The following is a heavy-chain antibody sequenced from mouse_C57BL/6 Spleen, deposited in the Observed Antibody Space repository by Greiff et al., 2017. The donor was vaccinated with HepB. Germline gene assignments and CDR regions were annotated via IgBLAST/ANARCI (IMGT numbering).Heavy chain of an antibody. Sequence: VQLQQPGAELVRPGSSVKLSCKASGYTFTSYWMHWVKQRPIQGLEWIGNIDPSDSETHYNQKFKDKATLTVDKSDSTAYMQLSSLTSEDSAVYYCARSWEGYYFDYWGQGTTLTVSS. J-gene: IGHJ2*01. CDR2: IDPSDSET. CDR1: GYTFTSYW. D-gene: IGHD4-1*01. CDR3: ARSWEGYYFDY. V-gene: IGHV1-52*01.